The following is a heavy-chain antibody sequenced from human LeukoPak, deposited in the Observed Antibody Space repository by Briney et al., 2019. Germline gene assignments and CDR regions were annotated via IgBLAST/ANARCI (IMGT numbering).Heavy chain of an antibody. CDR1: GFTFITYW. Sequence: PGGSLRLSCAASGFTFITYWMHWVRQAPGKGLVWVSSINSDGSTTTYADSVKGRFTISRDNAKNMVYLQMNSLRAEDTAVYYCVRAFVSGSQVINYFDFWGPGTPLTVSP. J-gene: IGHJ4*02. CDR2: INSDGSTT. D-gene: IGHD3-10*01. CDR3: VRAFVSGSQVINYFDF. V-gene: IGHV3-74*01.